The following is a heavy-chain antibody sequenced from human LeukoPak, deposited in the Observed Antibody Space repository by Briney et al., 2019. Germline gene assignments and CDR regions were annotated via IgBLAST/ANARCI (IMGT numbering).Heavy chain of an antibody. Sequence: HTGGSLRLSCAASGFTFSSYGMHWVRQAPGKGLEWVAFIRYDGGNKYYADSVKGRFTISRDNSKNTLYLQMNSLRAEDTAVYYCAKTASSSWYNWFDPWGQGTLVTVSS. V-gene: IGHV3-30*02. CDR3: AKTASSSWYNWFDP. CDR2: IRYDGGNK. D-gene: IGHD6-13*01. J-gene: IGHJ5*02. CDR1: GFTFSSYG.